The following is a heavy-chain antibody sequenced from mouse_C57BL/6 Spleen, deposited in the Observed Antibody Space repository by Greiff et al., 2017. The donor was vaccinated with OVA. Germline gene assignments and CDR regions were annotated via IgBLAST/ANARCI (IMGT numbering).Heavy chain of an antibody. J-gene: IGHJ1*03. CDR1: GYTFTSYW. V-gene: IGHV1-61*01. Sequence: QVQLQQPGAELVRPGSSVKLSCKASGYTFTSYWMDWVKQRPGQGLEWIGNIYPSDSETHYNQKFKDKATLTVDKSSSTAYMQLSSLTSEDSAVYYCARGVGGYCDVWGTGTTVTVSS. CDR2: IYPSDSET. CDR3: ARGVGGYCDV.